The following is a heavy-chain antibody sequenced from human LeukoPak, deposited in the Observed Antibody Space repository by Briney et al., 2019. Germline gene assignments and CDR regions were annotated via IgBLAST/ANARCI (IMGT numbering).Heavy chain of an antibody. J-gene: IGHJ4*02. V-gene: IGHV4-34*01. CDR3: ALRIGYSSGWYS. CDR2: INHSGST. CDR1: GGSFSGYY. Sequence: SETLSLTCAVYGGSFSGYYWSWIRQPPGEGLEWIGEINHSGSTNYNPSLKSRVTISVDTSKNQFSLKLSSVTAADTAVYYCALRIGYSSGWYSWGQGTLVTVSS. D-gene: IGHD6-19*01.